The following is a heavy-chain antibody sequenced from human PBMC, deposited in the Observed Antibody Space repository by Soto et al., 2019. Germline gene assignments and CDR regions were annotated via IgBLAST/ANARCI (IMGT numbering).Heavy chain of an antibody. CDR1: GGSFSSYA. J-gene: IGHJ4*02. CDR3: ARGSGHGYNSGY. Sequence: SAELSCKASGGSFSSYAISWVRQAPGQGLEWMGGIIPIFGTANYAQKFQGRVTITADESTSTAYMELSSLRSEDTAVYYCARGSGHGYNSGYWGQGTLVTVSS. CDR2: IIPIFGTA. V-gene: IGHV1-69*13. D-gene: IGHD5-12*01.